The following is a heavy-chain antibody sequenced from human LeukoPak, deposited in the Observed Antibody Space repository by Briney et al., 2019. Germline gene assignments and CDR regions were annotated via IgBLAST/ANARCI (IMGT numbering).Heavy chain of an antibody. CDR2: IKEDGSEK. Sequence: GGSLRLSCAVSGFMFSSYWMSWVRQAPGKGLEWVADIKEDGSEKSYVDSVKGRFTISRDNAKNSLYLQMNTLRAEDTAVYYCAELGITMIGGVWGKGTTVTISS. V-gene: IGHV3-7*01. J-gene: IGHJ6*04. CDR3: AELGITMIGGV. D-gene: IGHD3-10*02. CDR1: GFMFSSYW.